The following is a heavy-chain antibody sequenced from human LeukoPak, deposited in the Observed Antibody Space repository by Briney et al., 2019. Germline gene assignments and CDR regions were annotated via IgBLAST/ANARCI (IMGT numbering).Heavy chain of an antibody. V-gene: IGHV1-18*01. CDR2: ISAYNGNT. Sequence: ASVKVSCKASGYTFTSYGMIWVRQAPGQGLEWMGWISAYNGNTNYAQKLQGRVTMTTDTSTSTAYMELRSLRSDDTAVYYCARVGATYYYDSSGYYAGFWGQGTLVTVSS. J-gene: IGHJ4*02. CDR3: ARVGATYYYDSSGYYAGF. D-gene: IGHD3-22*01. CDR1: GYTFTSYG.